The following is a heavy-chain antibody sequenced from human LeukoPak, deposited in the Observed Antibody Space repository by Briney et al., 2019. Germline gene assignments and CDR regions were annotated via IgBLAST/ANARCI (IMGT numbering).Heavy chain of an antibody. D-gene: IGHD2-2*01. CDR2: ISAYNGNT. Sequence: ASVKVSCKASGYTFTSYGISWVRQAPGQGLEWMGWISAYNGNTNYAQKLQGGVTKTTDTSTSTAYMELRSLRSDDTAVYYCAREYCSSTSCYAGLYYYYYGMDVWGQGTTVTVSS. CDR3: AREYCSSTSCYAGLYYYYYGMDV. CDR1: GYTFTSYG. J-gene: IGHJ6*02. V-gene: IGHV1-18*01.